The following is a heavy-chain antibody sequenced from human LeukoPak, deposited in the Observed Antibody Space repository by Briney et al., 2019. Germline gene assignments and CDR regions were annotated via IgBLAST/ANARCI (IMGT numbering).Heavy chain of an antibody. J-gene: IGHJ4*02. CDR2: ISDNGGET. Sequence: PGRSLRLSCAASGFTFSIYAMNWVRQAPGKGLEWVSSISDNGGETHYADSVKGRFTISRDNYKNTLYLQTNNPRVEDTAVYYCAKRYYDFPLDYWGQGTLVIVS. CDR3: AKRYYDFPLDY. D-gene: IGHD3-3*01. CDR1: GFTFSIYA. V-gene: IGHV3-23*01.